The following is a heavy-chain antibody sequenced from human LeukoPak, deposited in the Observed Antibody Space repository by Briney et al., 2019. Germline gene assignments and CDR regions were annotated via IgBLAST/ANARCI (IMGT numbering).Heavy chain of an antibody. CDR1: GYSFDRYG. Sequence: HVASVKVSCKASGYSFDRYGISWVRQAPGRGLEWLGWIGAFNGNTNYAQNLQGRVTMTADTSTTTAYMELRSLRSDDTAVYYCATGIAAAGPYYYYYMDVWGKGTTVTVSS. D-gene: IGHD6-13*01. CDR2: IGAFNGNT. CDR3: ATGIAAAGPYYYYYMDV. J-gene: IGHJ6*03. V-gene: IGHV1-18*01.